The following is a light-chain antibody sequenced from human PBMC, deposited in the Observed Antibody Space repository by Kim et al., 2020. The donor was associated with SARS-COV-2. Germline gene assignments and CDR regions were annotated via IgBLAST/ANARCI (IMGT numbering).Light chain of an antibody. CDR2: GKN. V-gene: IGLV3-19*01. CDR3: NSRDSSGNPVV. CDR1: SLRSYY. J-gene: IGLJ2*01. Sequence: SSELTQDSAVSVALGQTVRITCQGDSLRSYYASWYQQKPGQAPVLVIYGKNNRPSGSPDRFSGSSSGNTASLTITGAQAEDEADYYCNSRDSSGNPVVFGGGTKLTVL.